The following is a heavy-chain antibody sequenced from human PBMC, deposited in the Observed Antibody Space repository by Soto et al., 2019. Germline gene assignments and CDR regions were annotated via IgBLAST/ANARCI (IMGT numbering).Heavy chain of an antibody. Sequence: SETLSLTCAVYGGSFSGYYWSWIRQPPGKGLEWIGEINHSGSTNYNPSLKSRVTISVDTSKNQFSLKLSSVTAADTAVYYCAGSSKYPDLIFDPYPLYNWFDPWGQGTLVTVSS. CDR3: AGSSKYPDLIFDPYPLYNWFDP. V-gene: IGHV4-34*01. D-gene: IGHD3-3*01. CDR1: GGSFSGYY. J-gene: IGHJ5*02. CDR2: INHSGST.